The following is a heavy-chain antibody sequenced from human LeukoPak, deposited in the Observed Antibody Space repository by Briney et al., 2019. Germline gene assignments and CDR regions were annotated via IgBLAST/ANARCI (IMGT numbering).Heavy chain of an antibody. CDR2: IYSGGST. Sequence: GGSLRLSCAASGFTVSSNYMSWVRQAPGKGLEWVSVIYSGGSTYYADSVKGRFTISRDNSKNTLYLQMNSLRAEDTAVYYCAREYSTYYYYYMDVWGKGTTVTISS. V-gene: IGHV3-66*01. CDR3: AREYSTYYYYYMDV. D-gene: IGHD2-21*01. J-gene: IGHJ6*03. CDR1: GFTVSSNY.